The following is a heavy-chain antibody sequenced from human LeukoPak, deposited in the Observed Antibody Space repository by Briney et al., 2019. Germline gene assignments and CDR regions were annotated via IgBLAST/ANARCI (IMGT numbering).Heavy chain of an antibody. D-gene: IGHD2-15*01. CDR3: ARDSSYCSGGSCYSHYYYMDV. J-gene: IGHJ6*03. V-gene: IGHV4-4*07. CDR2: IYTSGST. Sequence: SQTLSLTCTVSGGSISSYYWSWIRQPAGKRLEWIGRIYTSGSTNYNPSLKSRVTMSVDTSKNQFSLKLSSVTAADTAVYYCARDSSYCSGGSCYSHYYYMDVWGKGTTVTVSS. CDR1: GGSISSYY.